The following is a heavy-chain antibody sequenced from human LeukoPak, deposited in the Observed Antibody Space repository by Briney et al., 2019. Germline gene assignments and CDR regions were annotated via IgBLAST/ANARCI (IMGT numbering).Heavy chain of an antibody. CDR1: GYTFTGYY. CDR3: SRDRGNIGYEGVYNCFDP. V-gene: IGHV1-2*02. Sequence: ASVKVSCKASGYTFTGYYMHWVRQAPGQGLEWMGWINPNSGGTNYAQKFQGRVTMTRDTSISTAYMELSRLRSDDTAVYYCSRDRGNIGYEGVYNCFDPWGKGPLVTVSS. CDR2: INPNSGGT. J-gene: IGHJ5*02. D-gene: IGHD5-12*01.